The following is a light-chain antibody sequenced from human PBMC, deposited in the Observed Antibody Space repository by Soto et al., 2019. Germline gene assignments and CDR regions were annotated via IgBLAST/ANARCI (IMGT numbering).Light chain of an antibody. J-gene: IGKJ4*01. V-gene: IGKV1-12*01. CDR2: AAS. CDR1: QGIYKW. Sequence: DIQMTQSPSSVSASVGDRVTITCRASQGIYKWLAWYQQKPGNAPKLLISAASSLQSGVPSRFSGSGSGTDFTLTISSLQSEDFATYYCQQANSFPLTFGGGTKVDIK. CDR3: QQANSFPLT.